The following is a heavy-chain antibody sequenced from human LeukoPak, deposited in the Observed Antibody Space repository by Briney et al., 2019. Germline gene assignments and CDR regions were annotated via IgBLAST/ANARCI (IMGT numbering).Heavy chain of an antibody. CDR3: AKDFGRGKSGLGAFDI. D-gene: IGHD2-15*01. Sequence: GGSLRLSCAASGFTFSSYAMSWVRQAPGKGLEWVSAISGSGGSTYYADSVKGRFTISRDNSKNTLYLQMNSLRAEDTAVYYCAKDFGRGKSGLGAFDIWGQGTMVTVSS. J-gene: IGHJ3*02. CDR2: ISGSGGST. CDR1: GFTFSSYA. V-gene: IGHV3-23*01.